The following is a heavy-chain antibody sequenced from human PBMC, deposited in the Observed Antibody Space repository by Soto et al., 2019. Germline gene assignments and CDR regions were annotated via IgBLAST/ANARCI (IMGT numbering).Heavy chain of an antibody. CDR1: GGTFSSYA. CDR2: IIPIFGTA. Sequence: QVQLVQSGAEVKKPGSSVKVSCKASGGTFSSYAISWVRQAPGQGIEWMGGIIPIFGTANYAQKVQGGVTIPAGESTSTDYMELSSLRSEDTAVYYCARGSIYRIAAAALGWCDPWGQGTLVTVSS. V-gene: IGHV1-69*01. J-gene: IGHJ5*02. CDR3: ARGSIYRIAAAALGWCDP. D-gene: IGHD6-13*01.